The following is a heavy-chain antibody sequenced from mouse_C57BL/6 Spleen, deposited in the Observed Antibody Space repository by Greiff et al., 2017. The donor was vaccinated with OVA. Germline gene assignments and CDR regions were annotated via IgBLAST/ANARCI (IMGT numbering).Heavy chain of an antibody. Sequence: QVQLKESGPGLVQPSQCLSITCTVSGFSLTSYGVHWVRQSPGKGLEWLGVICSGGSTDYNAAIMSKLSITKDNSKSQVFFKMNILQAYDTAIYYCAKTYGSSYGYAMDYWGQGTSVTVSS. CDR2: ICSGGST. V-gene: IGHV2-5*01. D-gene: IGHD1-1*01. J-gene: IGHJ4*01. CDR3: AKTYGSSYGYAMDY. CDR1: GFSLTSYG.